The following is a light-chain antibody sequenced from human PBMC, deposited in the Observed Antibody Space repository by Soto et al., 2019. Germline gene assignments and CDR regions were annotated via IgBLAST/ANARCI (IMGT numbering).Light chain of an antibody. V-gene: IGLV2-23*02. CDR3: CSYAGDTTFFV. CDR2: EVT. J-gene: IGLJ1*01. Sequence: QSALTQPASMSGSPGQSITISCTGTSSDVGSYYPVSWCQQHPGKAPKLLIYEVTKRPSGVSDRFSGSKSVNTASLTISGLQAADEAEYYCCSYAGDTTFFVFGTGTKLTVL. CDR1: SSDVGSYYP.